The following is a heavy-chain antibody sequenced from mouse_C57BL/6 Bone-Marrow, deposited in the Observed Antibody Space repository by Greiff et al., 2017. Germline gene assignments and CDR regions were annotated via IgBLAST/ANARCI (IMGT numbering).Heavy chain of an antibody. J-gene: IGHJ1*03. CDR1: GFTFSDFY. Sequence: EVKLMESGGGLVQSGRSLRLSCATSGFTFSDFYMEWVRQAPGKGLEWIAASRNKANDYTTEYSASVKGRFIVSRDTSQSILYLQMSALRAEDTAVYYCARDIHICYGSSVWYFDVWGTGTTVTVSS. CDR2: SRNKANDYTT. D-gene: IGHD1-1*01. CDR3: ARDIHICYGSSVWYFDV. V-gene: IGHV7-1*01.